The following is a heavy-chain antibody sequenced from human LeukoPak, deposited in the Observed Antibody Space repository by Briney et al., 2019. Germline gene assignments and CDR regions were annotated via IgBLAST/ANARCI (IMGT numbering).Heavy chain of an antibody. CDR1: GFTFSSYE. J-gene: IGHJ5*02. CDR2: ISSSGSTI. D-gene: IGHD3-16*01. V-gene: IGHV3-48*03. Sequence: GGSLRLSCAASGFTFSSYEMNWVRQAPGKGLEWVSYISSSGSTIYYADSVKGRFTISRDNAKNSLYLQMNNLRVEDTAVYYCARDNDRKDDSWGQGTLVTVSS. CDR3: ARDNDRKDDS.